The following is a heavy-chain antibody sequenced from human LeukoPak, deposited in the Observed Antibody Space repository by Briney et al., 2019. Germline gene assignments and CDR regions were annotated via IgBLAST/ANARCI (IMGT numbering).Heavy chain of an antibody. CDR1: GFTXSDYY. CDR3: ARAQNNYDFWSGYPDAFDI. Sequence: LRLSXXXSGFTXSDYYMSWIRQAPGKGLEWVSYISSSGSTIYYADSVKGRFTISRDNAKNSLYLQMNSLRAEDTAVYYCARAQNNYDFWSGYPDAFDIWGQGTMVTVSS. CDR2: ISSSGSTI. D-gene: IGHD3-3*01. V-gene: IGHV3-11*01. J-gene: IGHJ3*02.